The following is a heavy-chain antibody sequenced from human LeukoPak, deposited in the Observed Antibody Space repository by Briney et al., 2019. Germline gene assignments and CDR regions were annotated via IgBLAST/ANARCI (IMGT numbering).Heavy chain of an antibody. D-gene: IGHD1-1*01. J-gene: IGHJ5*02. V-gene: IGHV1-2*02. CDR2: INPNSGGT. CDR1: GYTFTGYY. CDR3: ARDLDLTIRFDP. Sequence: ASVKVSCKASGYTFTGYYMHWVRQAPGQGLEWMGWINPNSGGTNYAQKFQGRVTMTRDTSIGTAYMELSRLRSDDTAVYYCARDLDLTIRFDPWGQGTLVTVSS.